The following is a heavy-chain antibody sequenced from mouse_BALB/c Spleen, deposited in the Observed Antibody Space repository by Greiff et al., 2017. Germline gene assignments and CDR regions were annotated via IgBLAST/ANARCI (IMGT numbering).Heavy chain of an antibody. D-gene: IGHD2-4*01. J-gene: IGHJ4*01. CDR3: AREGGNMITCYSMDY. CDR2: IYPGGGYT. CDR1: GYTFTNYW. V-gene: IGHV1-63*02. Sequence: QVQLQQSGAELVRPGTSVKISCKASGYTFTNYWLGWVKQRPGHGLEWIGDIYPGGGYTNYNEKFKGKATLTADTSSSTAYMQLSSLTSEDSAVYFCAREGGNMITCYSMDYWGQGTSGTVSS.